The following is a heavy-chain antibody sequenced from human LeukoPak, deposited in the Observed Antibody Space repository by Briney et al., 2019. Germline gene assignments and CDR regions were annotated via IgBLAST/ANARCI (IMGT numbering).Heavy chain of an antibody. Sequence: GSLRLSCEASGFAFSTYWMIWFRQAPGKGLEWIGEINHSGSTNYNPSLKSRVTISVDTSKNQFSLKLSSVTAADTAVYYCARLGSGWYISGFDYWGQGTLVTVSS. V-gene: IGHV4-34*01. J-gene: IGHJ4*02. CDR2: INHSGST. D-gene: IGHD6-19*01. CDR1: GFAFSTYW. CDR3: ARLGSGWYISGFDY.